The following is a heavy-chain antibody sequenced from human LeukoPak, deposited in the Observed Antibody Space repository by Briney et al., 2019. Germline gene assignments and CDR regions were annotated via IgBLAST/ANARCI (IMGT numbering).Heavy chain of an antibody. CDR2: INHSGST. Sequence: PSETLSLTCAVYGGSFSGYYWSWIRQPPGKGLEWIGEINHSGSTNYNPFLKSRVTISVDTSKNQFSLKLSSVTAADTAVYYCARGFSCVHWGQGTLVTVSS. CDR3: ARGFSCVH. CDR1: GGSFSGYY. J-gene: IGHJ1*01. V-gene: IGHV4-34*01. D-gene: IGHD2-21*01.